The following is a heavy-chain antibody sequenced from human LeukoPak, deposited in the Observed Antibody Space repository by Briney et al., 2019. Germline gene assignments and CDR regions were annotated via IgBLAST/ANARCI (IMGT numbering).Heavy chain of an antibody. V-gene: IGHV4-61*01. CDR2: IYYSGST. J-gene: IGHJ4*02. CDR1: GGSVSSGSYY. CDR3: ARFTMVRGVIIPYFDY. Sequence: SETLSLTCTVSGGSVSSGSYYWSWIRQPPGKGLEWIGYIYYSGSTNYDPSLKSRVTISVDTSKNQFSLKLSSVTAADTAVYYCARFTMVRGVIIPYFDYWGQGTLVTVSS. D-gene: IGHD3-10*01.